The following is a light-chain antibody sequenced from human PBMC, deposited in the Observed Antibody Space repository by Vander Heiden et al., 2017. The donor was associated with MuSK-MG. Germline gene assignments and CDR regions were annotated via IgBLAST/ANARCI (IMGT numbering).Light chain of an antibody. J-gene: IGKJ2*01. Sequence: DIQTTHSPPSLSAFVGDRVTITCRASQGISNYLVWLQQKSGEAPKPLIYAASRVLSGVPSRFSGSGSGTDYSLTISSLQPEDFATYHCLQDDSTPSTFGEGTKVEIK. CDR3: LQDDSTPST. V-gene: IGKV1-NL1*01. CDR1: QGISNY. CDR2: AAS.